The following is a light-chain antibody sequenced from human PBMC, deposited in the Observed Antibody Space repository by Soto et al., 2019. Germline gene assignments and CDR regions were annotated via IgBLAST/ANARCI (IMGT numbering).Light chain of an antibody. Sequence: EIVLTQSPDTLSLSPGERATLSCRASQSVDSNYLAWYQQKPGQAPRVLIYDASIRATGIPDRFSGSGSGTDFTLTISRLEPEDFAVYYCQQYGSSPRLTFGGGTKVEIK. V-gene: IGKV3-20*01. CDR2: DAS. J-gene: IGKJ4*01. CDR3: QQYGSSPRLT. CDR1: QSVDSNY.